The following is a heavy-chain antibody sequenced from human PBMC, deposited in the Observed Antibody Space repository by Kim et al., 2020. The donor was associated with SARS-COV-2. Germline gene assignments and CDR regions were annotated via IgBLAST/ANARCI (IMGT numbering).Heavy chain of an antibody. V-gene: IGHV3-11*04. CDR2: GITI. CDR3: ARGAYSDY. D-gene: IGHD4-4*01. J-gene: IGHJ4*02. Sequence: GITIYYADPVKGRFTISRDNAKNSLYLQMNSLRAEDTAVYYCARGAYSDYWGQGTLVTVS.